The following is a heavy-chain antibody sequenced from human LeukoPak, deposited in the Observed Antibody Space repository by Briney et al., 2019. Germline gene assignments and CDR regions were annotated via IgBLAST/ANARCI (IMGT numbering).Heavy chain of an antibody. CDR2: IQTDGNTK. V-gene: IGHV3-30*02. J-gene: IGHJ4*03. Sequence: GDSLRLSCAASGFIFSSYAMHWVRQAPGKGLEWTSFIQTDGNTKSYTESVKGRFTISRENSKNTLYLQMNSLRPEDTAIYFCAKSLYCSSTTCYRYYFGNWGQGTLVTVSS. CDR1: GFIFSSYA. CDR3: AKSLYCSSTTCYRYYFGN. D-gene: IGHD2-2*01.